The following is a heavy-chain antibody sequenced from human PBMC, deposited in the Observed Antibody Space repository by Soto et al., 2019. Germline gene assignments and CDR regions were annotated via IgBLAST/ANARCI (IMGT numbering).Heavy chain of an antibody. CDR1: GWTFGGYY. Sequence: SETLSLTCAVYGWTFGGYYWSWIRQPPGKGLEWIGEINHSGSTNYNPSLKRRVTISVDTTKNQFSLKLSCVSSVDTALYYCGRVWLLSLEWLAIDYWVQGTLVTVSS. J-gene: IGHJ4*02. CDR2: INHSGST. D-gene: IGHD3-3*01. CDR3: GRVWLLSLEWLAIDY. V-gene: IGHV4-34*01.